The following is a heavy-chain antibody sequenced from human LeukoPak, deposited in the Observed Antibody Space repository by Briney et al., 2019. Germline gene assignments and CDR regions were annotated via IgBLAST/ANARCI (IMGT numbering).Heavy chain of an antibody. Sequence: SETLSLTCTVSGGSISSGYYYWGWIRQPPGKGLEWIGSVFYSGSTSYNPSLKSRITMSADTSKNQFSLRLSSVTAADTAVYYCARTSSTIAARPDPHSYYNYMDVWGKGTTVTVSS. V-gene: IGHV4-39*01. D-gene: IGHD6-6*01. J-gene: IGHJ6*03. CDR2: VFYSGST. CDR3: ARTSSTIAARPDPHSYYNYMDV. CDR1: GGSISSGYYY.